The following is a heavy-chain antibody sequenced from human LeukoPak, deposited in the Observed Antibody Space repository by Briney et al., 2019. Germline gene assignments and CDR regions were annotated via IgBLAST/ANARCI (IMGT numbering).Heavy chain of an antibody. Sequence: GGSLRLSCAASGFTFSSYSMNWVRQAPGKGLEWVSSISSSSSYIYYADSVKGRFTISRDNAKNSLYLQMNSLRAEDTAVYYCARFIVVVVAAINANWFDPWGQGTLVTVSS. V-gene: IGHV3-21*01. CDR1: GFTFSSYS. CDR2: ISSSSSYI. D-gene: IGHD2-15*01. J-gene: IGHJ5*02. CDR3: ARFIVVVVAAINANWFDP.